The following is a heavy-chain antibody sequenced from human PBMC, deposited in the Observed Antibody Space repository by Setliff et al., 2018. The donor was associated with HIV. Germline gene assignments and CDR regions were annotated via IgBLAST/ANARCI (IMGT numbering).Heavy chain of an antibody. CDR2: IYYTGST. D-gene: IGHD5-12*01. CDR1: GGSVGSGSYY. J-gene: IGHJ4*02. Sequence: PSETLSLTCTVSGGSVGSGSYYWSWVRQPPGKGLEWIGYIYYTGSTNYNPSLKSRVTISVDTSKNQFSLNLNSVTAADTAVYYCARLGAEDFSDYDWVDYWGQGTLVTVSS. V-gene: IGHV4-61*01. CDR3: ARLGAEDFSDYDWVDY.